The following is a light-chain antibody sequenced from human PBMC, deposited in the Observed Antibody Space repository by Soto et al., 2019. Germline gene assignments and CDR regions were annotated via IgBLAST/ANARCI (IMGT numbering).Light chain of an antibody. CDR2: SHN. CDR3: ATWDDRLDGYV. J-gene: IGLJ1*01. V-gene: IGLV1-44*01. Sequence: QSMLTQSPSASGTPGQRVIISCSGSSSNIGSNTVNWYQQLPGTAPKLLIYSHNQRPSGVPDRFSGSQSGTSASLAISGLQSEDEADYYCATWDDRLDGYVFGTGTKLTVL. CDR1: SSNIGSNT.